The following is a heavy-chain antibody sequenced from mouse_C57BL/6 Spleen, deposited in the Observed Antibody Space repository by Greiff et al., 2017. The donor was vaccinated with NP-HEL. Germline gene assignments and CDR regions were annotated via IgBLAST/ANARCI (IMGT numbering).Heavy chain of an antibody. V-gene: IGHV10-1*01. CDR3: VRELNWDEGFDY. Sequence: EVKLVESGGGLVQPKGSLKLSCAASGFSFNTYAMNWVRQAPGKGLEWVARIRSKSNNYATYYADSVKDRFTISRDDSESMLYLQMNNLKTEDTAMYYGVRELNWDEGFDYWGQGTTLTVSS. CDR2: IRSKSNNYAT. J-gene: IGHJ2*01. D-gene: IGHD4-1*01. CDR1: GFSFNTYA.